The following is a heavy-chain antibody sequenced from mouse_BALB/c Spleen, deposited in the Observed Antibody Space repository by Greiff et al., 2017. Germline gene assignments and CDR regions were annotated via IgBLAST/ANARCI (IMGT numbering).Heavy chain of an antibody. D-gene: IGHD1-1*01. CDR1: GYTFTSYW. CDR3: TRRHYGSSRDYYAMDY. CDR2: IYPGNSDT. Sequence: EVQLQQSGTVLARPGASVKMSCKASGYTFTSYWMHWVKQRPGQGLEWIGAIYPGNSDTSYNQKFKGKAKLTAVTSTSTAYMELSSLTNEDSAVYYCTRRHYGSSRDYYAMDYWGQGTSVTVSS. V-gene: IGHV1-5*01. J-gene: IGHJ4*01.